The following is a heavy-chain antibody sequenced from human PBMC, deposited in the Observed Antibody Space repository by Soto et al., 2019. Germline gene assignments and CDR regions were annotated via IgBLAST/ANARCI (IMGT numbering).Heavy chain of an antibody. V-gene: IGHV4-30-2*01. CDR3: AAGGGPPRYY. J-gene: IGHJ4*02. CDR1: GGSISSGGYS. CDR2: IYHSGST. D-gene: IGHD1-26*01. Sequence: QLQLQESGSGLVKPSQTLSLTCAVSGGSISSGGYSWSWIRQPPGKGMEWIGYIYHSGSTYYNPSLKSRVTISVERPKNRVSLRLSSVTAAETAVYYCAAGGGPPRYYWGQGTLVTVSS.